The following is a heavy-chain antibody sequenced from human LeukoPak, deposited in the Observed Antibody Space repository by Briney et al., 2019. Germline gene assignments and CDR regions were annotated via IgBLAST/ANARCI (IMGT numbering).Heavy chain of an antibody. CDR3: ARDGITCTRDY. V-gene: IGHV3-7*01. CDR2: INENGRET. CDR1: RFIFGDFW. J-gene: IGHJ4*02. Sequence: PGGSLRLSCAASRFIFGDFWMVWVRQAPGKGLEWVASINENGRETYYAASVTGRFTISRDTAKNSVYLQMSALRAEDTAVYYCARDGITCTRDYWGQGALVTVSS. D-gene: IGHD1-7*01.